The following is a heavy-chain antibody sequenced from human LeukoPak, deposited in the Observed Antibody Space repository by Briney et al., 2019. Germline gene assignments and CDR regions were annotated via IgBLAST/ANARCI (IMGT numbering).Heavy chain of an antibody. D-gene: IGHD2-2*01. Sequence: SETLSLTCTVSGDSIRSYYWSWIRQPPGKGLEWIGYIYYTGSTNYNPSLKSRVTISVDTSKNQFSLKLNSVTAADTAVYYCASCSSTSCYADYYYYMDVWGKGTTVTISS. J-gene: IGHJ6*03. CDR1: GDSIRSYY. CDR3: ASCSSTSCYADYYYYMDV. CDR2: IYYTGST. V-gene: IGHV4-59*08.